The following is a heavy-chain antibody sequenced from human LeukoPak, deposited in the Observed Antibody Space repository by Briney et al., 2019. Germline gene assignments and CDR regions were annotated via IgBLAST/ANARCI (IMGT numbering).Heavy chain of an antibody. V-gene: IGHV3-33*08. CDR2: IWYDGSNK. D-gene: IGHD3-16*02. J-gene: IGHJ4*02. CDR1: GFTFSSYG. CDR3: AREGAIVSGYFDY. Sequence: PGSSLRLSCAASGFTFSSYGMHWVRQAPGKGLEWVAVIWYDGSNKYYADSVKGRFTISRDNSKNTLYLQMNSLRAEDTAVYYCAREGAIVSGYFDYWGQGTLVTVSS.